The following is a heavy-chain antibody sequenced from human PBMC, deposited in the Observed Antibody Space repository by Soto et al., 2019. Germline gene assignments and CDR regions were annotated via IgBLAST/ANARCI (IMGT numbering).Heavy chain of an antibody. J-gene: IGHJ4*02. CDR1: GFPFSAYV. V-gene: IGHV3-33*01. D-gene: IGHD4-17*01. Sequence: QVHLVESGGGVVQPGRSLRLSCAASGFPFSAYVMHWVRQAPGKGLEWLAMIYYDGNNKYYAPSVEGRFTISRDNSKNTLYLQMNSLRVEDTAVYYCARVGGTVTSDYWGQGTLVIVSS. CDR3: ARVGGTVTSDY. CDR2: IYYDGNNK.